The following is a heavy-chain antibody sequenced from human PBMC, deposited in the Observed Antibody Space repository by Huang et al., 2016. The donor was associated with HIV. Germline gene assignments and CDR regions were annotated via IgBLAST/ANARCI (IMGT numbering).Heavy chain of an antibody. Sequence: QVQLVESGGGVVQPGRSLRISCAASGFTFSSYGMHGVRQAPGKGLEWVAVRSYYAKTKYYAGSVKGRFSISRDKSKTTVDLQLNSLRVEDTAVYYCAKGGSAAAVLDFWGQGTLVTVSS. CDR1: GFTFSSYG. J-gene: IGHJ4*02. CDR2: RSYYAKTK. CDR3: AKGGSAAAVLDF. V-gene: IGHV3-30*18. D-gene: IGHD6-13*01.